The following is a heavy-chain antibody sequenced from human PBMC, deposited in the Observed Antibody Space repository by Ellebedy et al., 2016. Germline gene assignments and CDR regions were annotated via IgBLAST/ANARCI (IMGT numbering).Heavy chain of an antibody. J-gene: IGHJ6*02. CDR2: NSGSGGST. CDR3: AKDLPRIAAASYYYYGMDV. Sequence: GESLKISCAASGFTFSSYAMSWVRQAPGKGLEWVSANSGSGGSTYYADSVKGRFTISRDNSKNTLYLQMNSLRAEDTAVYYCAKDLPRIAAASYYYYGMDVWGQGTTVTVSS. CDR1: GFTFSSYA. D-gene: IGHD6-13*01. V-gene: IGHV3-23*01.